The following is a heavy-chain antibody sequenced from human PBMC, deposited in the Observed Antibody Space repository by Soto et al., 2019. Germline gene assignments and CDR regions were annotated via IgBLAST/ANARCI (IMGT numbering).Heavy chain of an antibody. CDR2: ISYDGSNK. J-gene: IGHJ6*03. Sequence: QVQLVESGGGVVQPGRSLRLSCAASGFTFSSYGMHWVRQAPGKGLEWVAVISYDGSNKYYADSVKGRFTISRDNSKNTLYLQMNSLRAEDTAVYYCAKEGAAPATGYYYYYMDVWGKGTTVTVSS. V-gene: IGHV3-30*18. D-gene: IGHD6-13*01. CDR3: AKEGAAPATGYYYYYMDV. CDR1: GFTFSSYG.